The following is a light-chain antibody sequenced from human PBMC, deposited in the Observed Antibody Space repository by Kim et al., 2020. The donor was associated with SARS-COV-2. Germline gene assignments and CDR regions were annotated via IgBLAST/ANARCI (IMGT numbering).Light chain of an antibody. CDR3: SAWDSSLGVWV. CDR1: SNNVGDQG. CDR2: RNN. Sequence: QTATLTCTGNSNNVGDQGAAWLQQHQGHPPKLLSYRNNNRPSGISERLSASRSGHTTSLTISGLQPEDEADYYCSAWDSSLGVWVFGGGTQLTVL. J-gene: IGLJ3*02. V-gene: IGLV10-54*01.